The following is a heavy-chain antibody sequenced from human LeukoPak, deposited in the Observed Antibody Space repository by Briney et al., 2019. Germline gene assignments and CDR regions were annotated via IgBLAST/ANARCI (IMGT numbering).Heavy chain of an antibody. CDR3: TKDRYCTTTFCPLDY. Sequence: GGSLRLSCAASGFTFDDYTFHWVRQAPGKGQEWVSLISRDGGSTYYADSVRGRFTISRDNSKNSLYLQMNSLRTEDTALYYCTKDRYCTTTFCPLDYWGQGTLVTVSS. J-gene: IGHJ4*02. CDR2: ISRDGGST. D-gene: IGHD2-8*01. V-gene: IGHV3-43*01. CDR1: GFTFDDYT.